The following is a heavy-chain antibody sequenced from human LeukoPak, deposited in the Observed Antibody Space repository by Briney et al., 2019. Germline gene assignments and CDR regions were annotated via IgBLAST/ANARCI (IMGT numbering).Heavy chain of an antibody. J-gene: IGHJ6*02. Sequence: GRSLRLSCAASGFTFSSYAMHWVRQAPGKGLEWVAVISYDGSNKYYADSVKGRFTISRDNSKNTLYLQMNSLRAEDTAVYYCARESLVYVAAAARSHGMDVWGQGTTVTVSS. D-gene: IGHD6-13*01. CDR3: ARESLVYVAAAARSHGMDV. V-gene: IGHV3-30-3*01. CDR1: GFTFSSYA. CDR2: ISYDGSNK.